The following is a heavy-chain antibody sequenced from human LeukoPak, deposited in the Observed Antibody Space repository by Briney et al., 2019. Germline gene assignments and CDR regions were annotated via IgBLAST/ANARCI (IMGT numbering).Heavy chain of an antibody. V-gene: IGHV3-33*01. CDR2: IWHDGSYK. CDR3: ASGDYSSGWHLDY. Sequence: GSLRLSCTTSAFPFRSYGMHWVRQAPGKGLEWVAVIWHDGSYKYYADSVKGRFTISRDNSKDTLYLQMNSLKVEDTAVYYCASGDYSSGWHLDYWGQGTLVTVSS. J-gene: IGHJ4*02. CDR1: AFPFRSYG. D-gene: IGHD6-19*01.